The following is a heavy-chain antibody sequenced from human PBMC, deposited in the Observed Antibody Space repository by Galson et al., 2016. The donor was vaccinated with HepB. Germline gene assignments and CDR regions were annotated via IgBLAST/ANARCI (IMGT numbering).Heavy chain of an antibody. CDR1: GGSISGYY. V-gene: IGHV4-39*01. D-gene: IGHD4-17*01. CDR2: VYYRGST. CDR3: ARLTTDYQWYFDL. J-gene: IGHJ2*01. Sequence: SETLSLTCTVSGGSISGYYWSWIRQPPGKGLEWIGNVYYRGSTYYNPSLKSRVTISVDTSKNQFSLKLSSVTTADTAVYYCARLTTDYQWYFDLWSRGSLVTVSS.